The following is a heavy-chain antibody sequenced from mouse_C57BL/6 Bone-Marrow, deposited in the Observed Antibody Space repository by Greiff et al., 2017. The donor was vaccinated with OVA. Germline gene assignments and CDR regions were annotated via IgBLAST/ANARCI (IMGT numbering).Heavy chain of an antibody. CDR1: GYTFTSYW. V-gene: IGHV1-7*01. J-gene: IGHJ1*03. D-gene: IGHD1-1*01. CDR2: INPSSGYT. Sequence: VQLQPSGAELANPGASVKLSCKASGYTFTSYWMHWVNQRPGQGLEWIGYINPSSGYTKYNQKFKDKATLPADKSSSTAYMQLRSLTYEDSAVYYCAIWGHYYYGSSLWYFDVWGTGTTVTVSS. CDR3: AIWGHYYYGSSLWYFDV.